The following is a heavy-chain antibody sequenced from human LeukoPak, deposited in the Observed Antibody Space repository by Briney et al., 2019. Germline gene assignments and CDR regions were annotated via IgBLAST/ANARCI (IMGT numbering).Heavy chain of an antibody. Sequence: SVKVSCKASGGTFISYTISWVRQAPGQGLEWMGRIIPILGIANYAQKFQSRVTITADKSTSTAYMELSSLRSEDTAVYYCARAGVGATPDYWGQGTLVTVSS. D-gene: IGHD1-26*01. CDR2: IIPILGIA. CDR1: GGTFISYT. CDR3: ARAGVGATPDY. J-gene: IGHJ4*02. V-gene: IGHV1-69*02.